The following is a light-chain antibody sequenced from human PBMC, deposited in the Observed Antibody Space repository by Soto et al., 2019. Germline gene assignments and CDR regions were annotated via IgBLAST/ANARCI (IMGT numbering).Light chain of an antibody. CDR3: CSYAGGYIYL. J-gene: IGLJ1*01. Sequence: QSVLTQPRSVSGSPGQSVTISCTGTGNDVGAYNYVSWYQQHPGRPPKLMIYDVTKWPSGVPERFSGSKSGNTASLTIPGLQAEDEANYFCCSYAGGYIYLFGTGTKVT. V-gene: IGLV2-11*01. CDR1: GNDVGAYNY. CDR2: DVT.